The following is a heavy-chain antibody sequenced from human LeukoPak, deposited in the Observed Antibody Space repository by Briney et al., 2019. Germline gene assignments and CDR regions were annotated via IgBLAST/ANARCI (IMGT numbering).Heavy chain of an antibody. J-gene: IGHJ3*02. D-gene: IGHD5-18*01. Sequence: SQTLSLTCAISGDSVFIISFWNWTGQPPPKGFKWLGRQYSRSKWYNDYGVSVKSRININPDTSKNHFSLQLSSVTPEDTAVYYCVRGGQGDGHSADEGFDIWGQGTMVTVS. CDR3: VRGGQGDGHSADEGFDI. CDR1: GDSVFIISF. CDR2: QYSRSKWYN. V-gene: IGHV6-1*01.